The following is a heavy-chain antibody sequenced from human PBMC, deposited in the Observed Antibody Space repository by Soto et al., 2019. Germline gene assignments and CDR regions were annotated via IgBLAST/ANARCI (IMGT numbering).Heavy chain of an antibody. CDR2: IYPGDSDT. D-gene: IGHD6-13*01. V-gene: IGHV5-51*01. Sequence: GECLNFSCKASGYRFTSYSIGRVRPMSGKRLQWMGIIYPGDSDTRYSPSFQGQLTISADKSISTAYLQWSSLKASDTAMYYCAREPGVIAAAGTWHPYYYGMDVWGQGTTVTAP. CDR1: GYRFTSYS. CDR3: AREPGVIAAAGTWHPYYYGMDV. J-gene: IGHJ6*02.